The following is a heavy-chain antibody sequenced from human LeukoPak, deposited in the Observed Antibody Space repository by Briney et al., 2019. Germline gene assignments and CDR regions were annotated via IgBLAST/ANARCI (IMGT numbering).Heavy chain of an antibody. Sequence: ASVKVSCKASGYTFTGYYMHWVRQAPGQGLEWMGWINPNSGGTNYAQKFQGRVTMTRDTSISTAYMALSRLKYDDTAVYYCAREYYYASGNYYNRIDYRGQGTLVTVSS. CDR2: INPNSGGT. CDR1: GYTFTGYY. J-gene: IGHJ4*02. D-gene: IGHD3-10*01. V-gene: IGHV1-2*02. CDR3: AREYYYASGNYYNRIDY.